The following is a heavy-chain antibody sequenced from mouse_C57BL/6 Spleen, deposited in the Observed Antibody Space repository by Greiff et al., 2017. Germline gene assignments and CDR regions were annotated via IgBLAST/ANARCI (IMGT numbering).Heavy chain of an antibody. Sequence: EVMLVESGGGLVQPGGSLKLSCAASGFTFSDYGMAWVRQAPRKGPEWVAFISNLAYSIYYADTVTGRFTISRENAKNTLYLEMSSLRSEDTAMYYCARRGVTTVYYAMDYWGQGTSVTVSS. D-gene: IGHD2-2*01. CDR3: ARRGVTTVYYAMDY. CDR1: GFTFSDYG. CDR2: ISNLAYSI. J-gene: IGHJ4*01. V-gene: IGHV5-15*04.